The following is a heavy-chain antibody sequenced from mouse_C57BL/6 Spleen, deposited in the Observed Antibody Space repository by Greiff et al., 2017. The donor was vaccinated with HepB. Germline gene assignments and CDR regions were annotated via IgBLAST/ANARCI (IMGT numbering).Heavy chain of an antibody. J-gene: IGHJ2*01. D-gene: IGHD1-1*01. Sequence: EVKLVESGPELVKPGASVKISCKASGYSFTGYYMNWVKQSPEKSLEWIGEINPSTGGTTYNQKFKAKATLTVDKSSSTAYMQLKSLTSEDSAVYYCARGDYYYGSSYDYWGQGTTLTVSS. CDR3: ARGDYYYGSSYDY. V-gene: IGHV1-42*01. CDR1: GYSFTGYY. CDR2: INPSTGGT.